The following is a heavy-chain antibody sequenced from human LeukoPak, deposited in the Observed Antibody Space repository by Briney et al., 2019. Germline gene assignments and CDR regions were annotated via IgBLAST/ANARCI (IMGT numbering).Heavy chain of an antibody. J-gene: IGHJ4*02. CDR1: GYTFTSYG. V-gene: IGHV1-18*01. CDR3: ARVGEWLADY. CDR2: ISAYNGNT. D-gene: IGHD6-19*01. Sequence: ASVKVSCKASGYTFTSYGISWVRQAPGQGLEWMGWISAYNGNTNYAQKFQGRVTMTRDTSISTAYMELSRLRSDDTAVYYCARVGEWLADYWGQGTLVTVSS.